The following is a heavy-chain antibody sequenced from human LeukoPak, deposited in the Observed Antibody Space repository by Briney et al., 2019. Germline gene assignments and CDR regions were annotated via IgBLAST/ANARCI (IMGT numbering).Heavy chain of an antibody. CDR1: GFTFSSYG. D-gene: IGHD5-24*01. Sequence: GGSLRLSCAASGFTFSSYGMHWVRQAPGKGLEWVAVISYDGSNKYYADSVKGRFTISRDNSKNTLYLQMNSLRAKDTAVYYCAKDFGWLQLSYYFDYWGQGTLVTVSS. CDR3: AKDFGWLQLSYYFDY. CDR2: ISYDGSNK. J-gene: IGHJ4*02. V-gene: IGHV3-30*18.